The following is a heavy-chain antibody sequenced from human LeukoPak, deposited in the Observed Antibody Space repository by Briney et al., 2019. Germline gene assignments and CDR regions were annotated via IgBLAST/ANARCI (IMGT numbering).Heavy chain of an antibody. CDR3: TREYELGTPVAYLDY. J-gene: IGHJ4*02. Sequence: SQTLSLTCALSGDSVSNNSAAWNWIRQSPSRGLEWLGRTYYRSKWYNNYAVSVKSRITINPDTSKNQFSLQLNSVTPEDTAVYHCTREYELGTPVAYLDYWGQGTPVTVSS. CDR1: GDSVSNNSAA. D-gene: IGHD7-27*01. CDR2: TYYRSKWYN. V-gene: IGHV6-1*01.